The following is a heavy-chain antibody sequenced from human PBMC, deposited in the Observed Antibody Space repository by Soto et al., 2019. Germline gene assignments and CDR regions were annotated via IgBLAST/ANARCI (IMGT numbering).Heavy chain of an antibody. CDR2: INPNSGGT. D-gene: IGHD4-17*01. J-gene: IGHJ4*02. V-gene: IGHV1-2*04. Sequence: QVQLVQSGAEVKKPGASVKVSCKASGYTFTGYYMHWVRQAPGQGLEWMGWINPNSGGTNYAQKFQGWVTMTRDTSISTAYMELSRLRSDDTAVYYCARDLGYGDYVRVGTLDYWGQGTLVTVSS. CDR1: GYTFTGYY. CDR3: ARDLGYGDYVRVGTLDY.